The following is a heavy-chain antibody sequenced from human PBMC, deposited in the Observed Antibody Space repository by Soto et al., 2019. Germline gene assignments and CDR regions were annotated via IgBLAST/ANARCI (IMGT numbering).Heavy chain of an antibody. Sequence: GESLKISCKGSGYSLTIYCIGWVLQMPGKGLEWMGIIYPGDSDTRYSPSFQGQVTISADKSISTAYLQWSSLKASDTAMYYCARPMGSIAAAGDYWGQGTLVTVSS. V-gene: IGHV5-51*01. CDR2: IYPGDSDT. J-gene: IGHJ4*02. D-gene: IGHD6-13*01. CDR1: GYSLTIYC. CDR3: ARPMGSIAAAGDY.